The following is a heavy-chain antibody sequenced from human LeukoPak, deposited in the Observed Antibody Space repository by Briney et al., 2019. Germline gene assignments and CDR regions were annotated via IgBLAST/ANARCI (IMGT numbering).Heavy chain of an antibody. Sequence: SETLSLTCTVSGGSISSYYWSWIRQHPGKGLEWIGYIYYSGSTYYNPSLKSRVTISVDTSKNQFSLKLSSVTAADTAVYYCARTPVLSRHMIHFDYWGQGTLVTVSS. CDR2: IYYSGST. CDR3: ARTPVLSRHMIHFDY. D-gene: IGHD3-22*01. V-gene: IGHV4-59*06. CDR1: GGSISSYY. J-gene: IGHJ4*02.